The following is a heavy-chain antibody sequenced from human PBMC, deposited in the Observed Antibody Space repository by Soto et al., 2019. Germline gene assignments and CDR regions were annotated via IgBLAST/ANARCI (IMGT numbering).Heavy chain of an antibody. D-gene: IGHD3-22*01. Sequence: ASVKVSCKASGYTFTGYYMHWVRQAPGQGLEWMGWINPNSGGTNYAQKFQGWVTMTRDTSISTAYMELSRLRSDDTAVYYCARASDSSGYRAFDIWGQGTMVTVSS. CDR3: ARASDSSGYRAFDI. J-gene: IGHJ3*02. CDR1: GYTFTGYY. V-gene: IGHV1-2*04. CDR2: INPNSGGT.